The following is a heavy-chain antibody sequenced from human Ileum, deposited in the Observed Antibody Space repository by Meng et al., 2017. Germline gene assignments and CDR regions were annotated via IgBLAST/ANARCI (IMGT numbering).Heavy chain of an antibody. D-gene: IGHD4-17*01. V-gene: IGHV4-39*01. CDR3: ARRAHYGDPPR. CDR2: IYYGGST. CDR1: SGSFTNNNYY. Sequence: QLRLQESGPGLVKPSETLSLTCSVSSGSFTNNNYYWVWIRRPPGKGLEWIGSIYYGGSTYYNPSLKSRVTISVATSTNQFSLKLISVTAADTAVYYCARRAHYGDPPRWGQGTLVTVSS. J-gene: IGHJ4*02.